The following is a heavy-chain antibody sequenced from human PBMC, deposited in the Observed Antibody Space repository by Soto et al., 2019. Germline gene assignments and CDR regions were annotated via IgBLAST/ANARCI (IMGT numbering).Heavy chain of an antibody. CDR1: GRSISSYY. Sequence: TLSLTCTGSGRSISSYYRGSIRQPAGEGLEWIGRIYTSGRTNNGPIHTSRGTMSVDTYKHRSAPMLSSVSTADTAVEFCAILPDAYAENLTGYVLSQYYSDYWGQGTLVTVSS. J-gene: IGHJ4*02. CDR3: AILPDAYAENLTGYVLSQYYSDY. CDR2: IYTSGRT. D-gene: IGHD3-9*01. V-gene: IGHV4-4*07.